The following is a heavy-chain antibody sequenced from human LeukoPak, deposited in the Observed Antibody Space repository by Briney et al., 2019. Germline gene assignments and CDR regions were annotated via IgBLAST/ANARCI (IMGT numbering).Heavy chain of an antibody. V-gene: IGHV4-59*01. D-gene: IGHD3-22*01. CDR3: AREPPYYDSSAYSWDAFDI. CDR1: GGSISSYY. CDR2: IYYSGST. Sequence: SETLSLTCTVSGGSISSYYWSWIRQPPGKGLEWIGYIYYSGSTNYNPSLKSRVTISVDTSKNQFSLKLSSVTAADTAVYYCAREPPYYDSSAYSWDAFDIWGQGTMVTVSS. J-gene: IGHJ3*02.